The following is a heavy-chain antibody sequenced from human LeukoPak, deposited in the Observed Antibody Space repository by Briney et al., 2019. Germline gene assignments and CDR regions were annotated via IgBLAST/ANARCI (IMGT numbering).Heavy chain of an antibody. D-gene: IGHD6-19*01. J-gene: IGHJ4*02. CDR3: ARASSYSSGHDY. CDR2: IYHSGST. V-gene: IGHV4-30-2*01. CDR1: GGSISSGGYS. Sequence: SETLSLTCAVSGGSISSGGYSWSWIRQPPGKGLEWIGYIYHSGSTYYNPSLKSRVTISVDRSKNQFSLKLSSVTAADTAVYYCARASSYSSGHDYWGQGTLVTVSS.